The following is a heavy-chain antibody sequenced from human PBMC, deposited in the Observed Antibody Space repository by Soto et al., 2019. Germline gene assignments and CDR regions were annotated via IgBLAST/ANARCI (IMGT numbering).Heavy chain of an antibody. CDR3: ARRRGTGISGGPYYGLDV. Sequence: GGSLRLSCAASGFTFNSFAMSWVRQAPGKGLEWVSGISASGGGIYYADSVKGRFTVSRDNSKSTMYLQMNSLRAEDTAVYYCARRRGTGISGGPYYGLDVWGPGTTLTVS. D-gene: IGHD1-20*01. CDR1: GFTFNSFA. CDR2: ISASGGGI. J-gene: IGHJ6*02. V-gene: IGHV3-23*01.